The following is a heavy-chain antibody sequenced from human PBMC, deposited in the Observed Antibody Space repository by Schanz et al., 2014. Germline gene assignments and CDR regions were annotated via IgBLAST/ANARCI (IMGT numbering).Heavy chain of an antibody. J-gene: IGHJ4*02. D-gene: IGHD3-10*01. V-gene: IGHV1-69*09. Sequence: QVHLVQSGAEVHKPGASLKISCKASGYTFTNFFLHWVRQAPGQGLEWMGRIIPILGIANYAQNFQGRVTITADKSTSTAYMELTSLRSEDTAVHYCARGRGFYDYWGQGTLVTVSS. CDR2: IIPILGIA. CDR1: GYTFTNFF. CDR3: ARGRGFYDY.